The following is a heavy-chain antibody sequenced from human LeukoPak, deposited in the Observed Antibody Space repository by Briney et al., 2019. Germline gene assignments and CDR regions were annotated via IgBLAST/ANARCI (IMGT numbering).Heavy chain of an antibody. J-gene: IGHJ3*02. CDR1: GYTFTSYG. Sequence: ASVKVSCKASGYTFTSYGISWVRQAPGQGLEWMGWISAYNGNTNYAQKFQGRVTITADESTSTAYMELSSLRSEDTAVYYCASTVVPAAYDPPGAFDIWGQGTMVTVSS. D-gene: IGHD2-2*01. V-gene: IGHV1-18*01. CDR2: ISAYNGNT. CDR3: ASTVVPAAYDPPGAFDI.